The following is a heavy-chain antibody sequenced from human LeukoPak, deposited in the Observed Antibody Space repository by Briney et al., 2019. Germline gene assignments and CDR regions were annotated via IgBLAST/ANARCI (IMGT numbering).Heavy chain of an antibody. CDR2: MNPNSGNS. CDR3: DREGLDY. CDR1: GYTFTNYD. J-gene: IGHJ4*02. Sequence: ASVKVSFKASGYTFTNYDINWVRQATGQGLEWMGYMNPNSGNSAYAQKFQGRVTITTDASISTAYMELSGLRSEDTALYYCDREGLDYWGQGTLVTVSS. V-gene: IGHV1-8*03.